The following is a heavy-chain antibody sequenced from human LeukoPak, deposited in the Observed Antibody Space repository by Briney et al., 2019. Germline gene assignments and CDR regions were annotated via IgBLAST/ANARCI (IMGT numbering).Heavy chain of an antibody. D-gene: IGHD4-17*01. Sequence: SETLSLTCAVYGGSFSGYYWSWIRQPPGKGLEWIGEINHSGSTNYNPSLKSRVTISVDTSKNQFSLKLSSVTAADTAVYYCARDMGYGDALEEYFDYWGQGTLVTVSS. CDR2: INHSGST. J-gene: IGHJ4*02. V-gene: IGHV4-34*01. CDR1: GGSFSGYY. CDR3: ARDMGYGDALEEYFDY.